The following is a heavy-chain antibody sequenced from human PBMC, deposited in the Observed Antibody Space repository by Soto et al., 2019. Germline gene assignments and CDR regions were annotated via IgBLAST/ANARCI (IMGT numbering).Heavy chain of an antibody. CDR2: VNPNSVGT. J-gene: IGHJ4*02. Sequence: GASVKVSCKASGYTFTGYYSHWVRQAPGQGLEWMGWVNPNSVGTNYSQKFQGRVTMTRETSISTAYMDLSRLRSDDTAVYYCATNNIAYDFWRCYTYWGQGTPVTVSS. CDR3: ATNNIAYDFWRCYTY. D-gene: IGHD3-3*01. CDR1: GYTFTGYY. V-gene: IGHV1-2*02.